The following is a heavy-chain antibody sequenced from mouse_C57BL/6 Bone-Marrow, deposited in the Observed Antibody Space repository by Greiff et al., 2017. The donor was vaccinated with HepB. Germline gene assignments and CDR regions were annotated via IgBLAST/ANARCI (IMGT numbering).Heavy chain of an antibody. D-gene: IGHD1-1*01. CDR2: INPYNGGT. CDR1: GYTFTDYY. CDR3: ARYYGRRFDY. Sequence: EVQLQQSGPVLVKPGASVKMSCKASGYTFTDYYMNWVKQSHGKSLEWIGVINPYNGGTSYNQKFKGKSTLTVDKSSSTAYMELNSLTSEDSAVYYCARYYGRRFDYWGQGTTLTVSS. V-gene: IGHV1-19*01. J-gene: IGHJ2*01.